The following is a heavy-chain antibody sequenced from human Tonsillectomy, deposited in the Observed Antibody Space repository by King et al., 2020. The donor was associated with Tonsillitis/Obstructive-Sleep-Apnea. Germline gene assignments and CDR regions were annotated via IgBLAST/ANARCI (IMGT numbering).Heavy chain of an antibody. Sequence: VTLKESGPVLVKPTETLTLTCTVSGFSLSNARMGVRWIRQPPGKALEWLAHIFSNDEKSYSTSLNSRLTISKDTSRSQVVLTMTNMDPVDTATYYCARAPSTSYFYYYYMDVWGKGTTVTVSS. CDR3: ARAPSTSYFYYYYMDV. J-gene: IGHJ6*03. CDR1: GFSLSNARMG. D-gene: IGHD2-2*01. CDR2: IFSNDEK. V-gene: IGHV2-26*01.